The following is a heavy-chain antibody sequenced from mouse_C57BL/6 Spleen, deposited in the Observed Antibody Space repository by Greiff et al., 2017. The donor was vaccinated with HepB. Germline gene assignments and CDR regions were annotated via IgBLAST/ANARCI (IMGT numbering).Heavy chain of an antibody. Sequence: EVQGVESGGGLVKPGGSLKLSCAASGFTFSSYAMSWVRQTPEKRLEWVATISDGGSYTYYPDNVKGRFTISRDNAKNNLYLQMSHLKSEDTAMYYCARGYGSSYATRYFDVWGTGTTVTVSS. D-gene: IGHD1-1*01. CDR1: GFTFSSYA. V-gene: IGHV5-4*01. CDR3: ARGYGSSYATRYFDV. CDR2: ISDGGSYT. J-gene: IGHJ1*03.